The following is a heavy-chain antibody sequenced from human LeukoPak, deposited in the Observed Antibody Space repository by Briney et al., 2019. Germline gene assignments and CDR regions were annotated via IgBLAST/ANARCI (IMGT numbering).Heavy chain of an antibody. D-gene: IGHD6-6*01. V-gene: IGHV3-23*01. J-gene: IGHJ4*02. CDR1: GFTFSSHT. Sequence: PGGYLRLSCAASGFTFSSHTMSWVRQAPGKGLEWVSGISGSGVNTYYANSVKGRFTISRDKFMNTLYLQMNSLRAEDTAVYYCARGRGLPVRPPNEGFLDYWGRGTLVTVSS. CDR2: ISGSGVNT. CDR3: ARGRGLPVRPPNEGFLDY.